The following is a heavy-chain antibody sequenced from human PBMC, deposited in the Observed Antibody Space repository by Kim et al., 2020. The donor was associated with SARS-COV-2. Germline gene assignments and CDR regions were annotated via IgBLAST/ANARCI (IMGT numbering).Heavy chain of an antibody. CDR2: INHSGST. J-gene: IGHJ4*02. CDR3: EKWYSWPHIDY. D-gene: IGHD1-1*01. CDR1: GGSFSGYY. V-gene: IGHV4-34*01. Sequence: SETLSLTCAVYGGSFSGYYWSWIRQPPGKGLELIGEINHSGSTNYNPSLKSRVTITVDTSKNQFSLKLSPVTAADTAVYYCEKWYSWPHIDYWGQGTLVTVSS.